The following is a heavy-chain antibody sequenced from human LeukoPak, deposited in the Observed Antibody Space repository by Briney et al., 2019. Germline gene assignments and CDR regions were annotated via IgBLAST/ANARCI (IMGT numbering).Heavy chain of an antibody. CDR2: INTDGSAT. CDR1: GFTFSSYW. J-gene: IGHJ4*02. Sequence: GGSLRLSCAASGFTFSSYWMHWVRQAPGKGLVWVSQINTDGSATDYADSVKGRFTLSRDNAKNTLYLQMNSLRAEDTAVYYCARVDSVAGKKSFDYWGQETLVTVSS. D-gene: IGHD6-19*01. V-gene: IGHV3-74*01. CDR3: ARVDSVAGKKSFDY.